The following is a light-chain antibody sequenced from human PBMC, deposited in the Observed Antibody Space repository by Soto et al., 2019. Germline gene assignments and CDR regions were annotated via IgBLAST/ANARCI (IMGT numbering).Light chain of an antibody. V-gene: IGKV3-11*01. Sequence: EIVLKQSPATLSLSPGERATLSCRASQSVSSYLAWYQQKPGQAPRLLIYDASNRATGIPARFSGSGSGTDFTLTISSLEPEDFAVDYWQQRSNWPPYTFGQGTKLEI. CDR1: QSVSSY. CDR2: DAS. CDR3: QQRSNWPPYT. J-gene: IGKJ2*01.